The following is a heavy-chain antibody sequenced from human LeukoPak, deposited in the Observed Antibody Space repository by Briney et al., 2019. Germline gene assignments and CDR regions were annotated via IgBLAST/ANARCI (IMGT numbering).Heavy chain of an antibody. CDR3: ARDDYREYNWFDP. D-gene: IGHD4-11*01. J-gene: IGHJ5*02. CDR1: GFTFSSYS. V-gene: IGHV3-21*01. Sequence: PGGSLRLSCTASGFTFSSYSMNWVRQAPGKGLEWVSSISSSSSYIYYADSVKGRFTISRDNAKNSLYLQMNSLRAEDTAVYYCARDDYREYNWFDPWGQGTLVTVSS. CDR2: ISSSSSYI.